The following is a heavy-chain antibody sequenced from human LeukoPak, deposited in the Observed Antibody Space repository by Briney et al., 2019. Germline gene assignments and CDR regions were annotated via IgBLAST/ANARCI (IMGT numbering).Heavy chain of an antibody. V-gene: IGHV3-30*18. Sequence: GGSLRLSCAASGFTFSSYGMHWVRQAPGKGLGWVAVISYDGSNKYYADSVKGRFTISRDNSKNTLYLQMNSLRAEDTAVYYCAKDPGYSSGYDYWGQGTLVTVSS. J-gene: IGHJ4*02. CDR2: ISYDGSNK. D-gene: IGHD6-19*01. CDR3: AKDPGYSSGYDY. CDR1: GFTFSSYG.